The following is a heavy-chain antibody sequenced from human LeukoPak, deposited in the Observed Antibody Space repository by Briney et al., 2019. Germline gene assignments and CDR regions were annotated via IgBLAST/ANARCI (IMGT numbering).Heavy chain of an antibody. CDR1: GFTFSSYE. CDR2: INHSGST. D-gene: IGHD4-23*01. CDR3: ARFQGGNSGVPFDY. Sequence: TGGSLRLSCAASGFTFSSYEMNWVRQPPGKGLEWIGEINHSGSTNYNPSLKSRVTISVDTSKNQFSLKLSSVTAADTAVYYCARFQGGNSGVPFDYWGQGTLVTVSS. J-gene: IGHJ4*02. V-gene: IGHV4-34*01.